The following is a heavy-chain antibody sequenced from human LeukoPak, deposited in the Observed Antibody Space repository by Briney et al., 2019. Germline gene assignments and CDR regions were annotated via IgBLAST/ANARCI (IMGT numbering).Heavy chain of an antibody. D-gene: IGHD3-10*01. CDR2: ISSSGSII. V-gene: IGHV3-11*01. CDR1: GGSISSYY. CDR3: ARTRQLLFYFDS. J-gene: IGHJ4*02. Sequence: LSLTCTVSGGSISSYYWTWIRQAPGKGLEWLSYISSSGSIIYYADSVKGRFTISRDNARNSLYLQMNSLRAEDTAVYYCARTRQLLFYFDSWGQGTLVTVSS.